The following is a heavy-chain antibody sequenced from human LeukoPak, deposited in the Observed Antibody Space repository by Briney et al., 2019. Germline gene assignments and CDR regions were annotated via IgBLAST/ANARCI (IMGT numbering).Heavy chain of an antibody. CDR1: GFTFSSYS. Sequence: GGSLRLPCAASGFTFSSYSMNWVRQAPGKGLEWVSSISSSSSYIYYADSVKGRFTISRDNAKNSLYLQMNSLRAEDTAVYYCARDGIAAAGTGDYWGQGTLVTVSS. J-gene: IGHJ4*02. V-gene: IGHV3-21*01. CDR3: ARDGIAAAGTGDY. CDR2: ISSSSSYI. D-gene: IGHD6-13*01.